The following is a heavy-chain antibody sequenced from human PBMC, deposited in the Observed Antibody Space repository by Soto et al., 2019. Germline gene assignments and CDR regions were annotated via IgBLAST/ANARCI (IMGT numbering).Heavy chain of an antibody. D-gene: IGHD2-2*01. CDR3: ARALGYCSSTSCYTAVYWFDP. CDR2: IIPILGIA. V-gene: IGHV1-69*02. CDR1: GGTFSSYT. Sequence: QVQLVQSGAEVQKPGSSVKVSCKASGGTFSSYTISWVRQAPGQGLEWMGRIIPILGIANYAQKFQGRVTITADKSTSTAYMELRSLRSEDTAVYYCARALGYCSSTSCYTAVYWFDPWGQGTLVTVSS. J-gene: IGHJ5*02.